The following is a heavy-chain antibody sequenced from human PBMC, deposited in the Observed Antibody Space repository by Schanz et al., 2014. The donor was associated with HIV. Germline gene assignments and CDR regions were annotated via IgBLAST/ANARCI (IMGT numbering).Heavy chain of an antibody. CDR3: AKVARWDYYNMDV. Sequence: QVQLVESGGGVVQPGRSLRLSCAASGFTFNSDGMHWVRQAPGKGLEWVAFISYDGSNKYYADSVKGRFTISRDNSKNTLYLQMNSLRAEDTAVYHCAKVARWDYYNMDVWGQGTTVTVSS. J-gene: IGHJ6*02. CDR2: ISYDGSNK. V-gene: IGHV3-30*18. CDR1: GFTFNSDG.